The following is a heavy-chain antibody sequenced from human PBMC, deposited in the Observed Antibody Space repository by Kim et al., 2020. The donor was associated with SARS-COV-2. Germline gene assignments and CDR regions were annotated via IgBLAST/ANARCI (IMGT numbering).Heavy chain of an antibody. Sequence: QTLSLTCTFSGFSLSTSGMCVSWIRQPPGKALEWLARIDWDDDKYYSTSLKTRLTISKDTSKNQVVLTMTNMDPVDTATYYCARFLAYWAAIDYWGQGTLVTVSS. CDR2: IDWDDDK. J-gene: IGHJ4*02. D-gene: IGHD3-16*01. V-gene: IGHV2-70*11. CDR1: GFSLSTSGMC. CDR3: ARFLAYWAAIDY.